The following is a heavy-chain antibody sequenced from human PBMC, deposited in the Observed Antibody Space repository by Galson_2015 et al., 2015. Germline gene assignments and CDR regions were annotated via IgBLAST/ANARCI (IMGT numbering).Heavy chain of an antibody. CDR2: ISYDGSNK. J-gene: IGHJ4*02. Sequence: SLRLSCAASGFTFSNNGMHWVRQAPGKGLEWVAVISYDGSNKYYADSVKGRFTISRDNSKNTLYLQMNSLRAEDTAVYYCAKAGGSGWLFAGYWGQGTLVTVSS. CDR3: AKAGGSGWLFAGY. V-gene: IGHV3-30*18. CDR1: GFTFSNNG. D-gene: IGHD6-19*01.